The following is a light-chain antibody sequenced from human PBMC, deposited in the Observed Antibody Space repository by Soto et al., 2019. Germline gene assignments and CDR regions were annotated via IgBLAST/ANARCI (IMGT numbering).Light chain of an antibody. Sequence: EIVLTQSPGTLSLSPGERATLSCRASQSVSSSNLAWYNKKHAQAPRLLIYGASSRATGIPDRFSGSGSGTDFTLTISRLEPEDFAVYYCQQYGDSPRTFGQGTKV. CDR2: GAS. V-gene: IGKV3-20*01. J-gene: IGKJ1*01. CDR1: QSVSSSN. CDR3: QQYGDSPRT.